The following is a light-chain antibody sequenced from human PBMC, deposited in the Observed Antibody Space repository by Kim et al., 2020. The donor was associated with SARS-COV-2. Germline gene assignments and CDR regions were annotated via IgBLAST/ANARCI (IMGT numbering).Light chain of an antibody. Sequence: VSPGKRATLSCRASQSVSSNLAWYQQKPGQAPRLLIYGASTRATGIPARFSGSGSGTEFTLTISSLQSEDFAVYYCQQYNIWPITFGQGTRLEIK. CDR2: GAS. CDR3: QQYNIWPIT. CDR1: QSVSSN. J-gene: IGKJ5*01. V-gene: IGKV3-15*01.